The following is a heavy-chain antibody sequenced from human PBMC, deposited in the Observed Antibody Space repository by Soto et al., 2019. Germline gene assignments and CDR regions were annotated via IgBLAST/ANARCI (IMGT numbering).Heavy chain of an antibody. Sequence: PWGSLRLSCAASGFIFGNAEISCVRHSPLKWLEWVSHISNTGSTVFYADSVKGRFTISRDNTKNSLYLQMNSLRAGDTAVYYCARAGSESRGYYFFDSWGQGAQVTVSS. V-gene: IGHV3-48*03. D-gene: IGHD3-22*01. J-gene: IGHJ4*02. CDR3: ARAGSESRGYYFFDS. CDR2: ISNTGSTV. CDR1: GFIFGNAE.